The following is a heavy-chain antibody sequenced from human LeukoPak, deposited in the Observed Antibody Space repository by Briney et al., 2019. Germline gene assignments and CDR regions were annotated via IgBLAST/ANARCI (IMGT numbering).Heavy chain of an antibody. CDR3: AGGGHYDGSGYHLSEYFQH. Sequence: ASVKVSCKASGGTFSSYAISWVRQAPGQGLEWMGGIIPIFGTANYAQKFQGRVTITTDDSTSTAYMELSSLRSEGTAVYYCAGGGHYDGSGYHLSEYFQHWGQGTLVTDSS. CDR2: IIPIFGTA. D-gene: IGHD3-22*01. CDR1: GGTFSSYA. V-gene: IGHV1-69*05. J-gene: IGHJ1*01.